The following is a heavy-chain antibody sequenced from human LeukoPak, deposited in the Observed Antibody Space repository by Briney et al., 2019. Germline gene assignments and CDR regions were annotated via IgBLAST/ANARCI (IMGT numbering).Heavy chain of an antibody. CDR3: ARDDSSGYYPEYFQH. D-gene: IGHD3-22*01. CDR1: GGSISSYY. J-gene: IGHJ1*01. V-gene: IGHV4-59*01. Sequence: SETLSLTCTVSGGSISSYYWSWLRQPPGKGLEWIGYIYYSGITNYNPSLKSRVTISVDTSKNQFSLKLSSVTAADTAVYYCARDDSSGYYPEYFQHWGQGTLVTVSS. CDR2: IYYSGIT.